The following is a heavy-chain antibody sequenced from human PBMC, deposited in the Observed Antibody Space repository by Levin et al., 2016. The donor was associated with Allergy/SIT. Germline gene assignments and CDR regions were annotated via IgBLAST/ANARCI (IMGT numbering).Heavy chain of an antibody. CDR1: GYTLTELS. CDR3: ARDPDASSNFDP. CDR2: ISGYNGNT. D-gene: IGHD6-13*01. Sequence: ASVKVSCKVSGYTLTELSMHWVRQAPGQGLEWMGWISGYNGNTKYPQNLQGRVTMTTDTSTSTAYMELRSLRSDDTAVYYCARDPDASSNFDPWGQGTLVTVSS. V-gene: IGHV1-18*01. J-gene: IGHJ5*02.